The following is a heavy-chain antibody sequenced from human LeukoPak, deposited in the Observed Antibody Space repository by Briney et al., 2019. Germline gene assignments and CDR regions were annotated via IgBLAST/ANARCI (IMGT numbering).Heavy chain of an antibody. CDR2: ISGSGGST. D-gene: IGHD3-22*01. V-gene: IGHV3-23*01. J-gene: IGHJ3*02. CDR1: GFTFSSYA. Sequence: PGGSLRLSCAASGFTFSSYAMSWVRQAPGKGLEWVSAISGSGGSTYYADSVKGRFTISRDNSKNTLYLQMNSLRAEDTAVYYCAKDSGCGYDEHYYDSSGYYPHAFDIWGQGTMVTVSS. CDR3: AKDSGCGYDEHYYDSSGYYPHAFDI.